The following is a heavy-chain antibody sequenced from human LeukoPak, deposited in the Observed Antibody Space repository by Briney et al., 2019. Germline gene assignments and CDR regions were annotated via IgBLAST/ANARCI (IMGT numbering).Heavy chain of an antibody. J-gene: IGHJ4*02. Sequence: SSETLSLTCSVSGDYISNSNYYWGWIRQPPGKGLEWIGNIYYTGKTYYNSSLKSQVTISIDTSKNEFSLNLNSVTAADTATYYCVRLYYYDFSGPPLWRQGTLVTVSS. CDR3: VRLYYYDFSGPPL. D-gene: IGHD3-3*01. CDR2: IYYTGKT. CDR1: GDYISNSNYY. V-gene: IGHV4-39*01.